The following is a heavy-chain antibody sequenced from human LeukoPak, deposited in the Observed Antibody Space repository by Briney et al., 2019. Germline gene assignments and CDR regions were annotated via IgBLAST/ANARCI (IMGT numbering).Heavy chain of an antibody. V-gene: IGHV4-59*01. CDR2: IYYSGST. CDR3: ARSTDLRGDYFDY. Sequence: SETLSLTCTVSGGSISSYYWSWIRQPPGKGLEWIGYIYYSGSTNYNPSLKSRVTISADTSKNQFSLKLSSVTAADTAVYYCARSTDLRGDYFDYWGQGTLVTVSS. CDR1: GGSISSYY. J-gene: IGHJ4*02. D-gene: IGHD3-10*01.